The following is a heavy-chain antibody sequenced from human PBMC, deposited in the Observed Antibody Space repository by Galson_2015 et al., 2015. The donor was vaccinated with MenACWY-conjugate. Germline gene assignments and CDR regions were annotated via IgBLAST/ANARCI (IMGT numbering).Heavy chain of an antibody. CDR2: IYPGDSDT. J-gene: IGHJ4*02. Sequence: QSGAEVKEPGESLKISCKGSGYSFTSYWIGWVRQMPGKGLEWMGIIYPGDSDTRDSPSFQGQVTISADKSISTAYLQWSSLKASDTAMYYCARHLSFDSSGDTIDYWGQGTLVTVSS. CDR3: ARHLSFDSSGDTIDY. V-gene: IGHV5-51*01. D-gene: IGHD3-22*01. CDR1: GYSFTSYW.